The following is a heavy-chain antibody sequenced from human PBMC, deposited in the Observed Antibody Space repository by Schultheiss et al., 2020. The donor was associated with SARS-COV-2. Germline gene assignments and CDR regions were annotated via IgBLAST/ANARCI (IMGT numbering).Heavy chain of an antibody. V-gene: IGHV4-34*01. J-gene: IGHJ5*02. CDR3: ARGYSSSSYNWFDP. CDR1: GGSFSGYY. Sequence: SETLSLTCAVYGGSFSGYYWSSIRQPPGKGLEWIGEINHSGSTNYNPSLKSRVTISVDTSKNQFSLKLISVTAADTAVYYCARGYSSSSYNWFDPWGQGTLVTVSS. CDR2: INHSGST. D-gene: IGHD6-6*01.